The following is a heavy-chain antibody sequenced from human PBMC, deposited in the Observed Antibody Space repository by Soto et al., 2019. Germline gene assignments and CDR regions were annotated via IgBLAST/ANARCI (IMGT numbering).Heavy chain of an antibody. V-gene: IGHV1-18*01. CDR2: INGYTGDT. J-gene: IGHJ6*01. Sequence: QVQLVQSGGEVKQPGASVRVSCKTSGYTLKTFAMTWVRRAPGQGLEWVGWINGYTGDTNYAQIFHGISTITIDTTPITGHLDLRNLRSDDKALYYCARIERSYPNYDYVGMDVWEQGTTVTVSS. CDR3: ARIERSYPNYDYVGMDV. CDR1: GYTLKTFA. D-gene: IGHD3-16*01.